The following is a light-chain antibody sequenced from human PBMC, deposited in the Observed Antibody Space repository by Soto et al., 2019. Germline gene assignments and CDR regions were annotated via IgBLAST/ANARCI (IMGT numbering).Light chain of an antibody. J-gene: IGLJ1*01. Sequence: QSVLTQPASVSGSPGQSITISCTGTSSDVGGYNYVSWYQQHPGKAPKLMIYEVSNRPSGVSNRFSGSKSGNTASLTISGLQAEDEADYYCSSHTISSALQVFGTGTKVTVL. CDR3: SSHTISSALQV. V-gene: IGLV2-14*01. CDR2: EVS. CDR1: SSDVGGYNY.